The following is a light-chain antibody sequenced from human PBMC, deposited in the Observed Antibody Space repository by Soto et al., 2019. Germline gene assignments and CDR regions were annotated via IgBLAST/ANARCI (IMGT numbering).Light chain of an antibody. V-gene: IGKV3-20*01. J-gene: IGKJ5*01. CDR1: QSVSSN. Sequence: EIVLTQSPATLSLSPGERATLSCRARQSVSSNLAWYQQKGDQAPRLLIYDASNRATGIPARFSGSGSGTDFSLTISRLEPEDFAVYYCQQYGSSPITFGQGTRLEIK. CDR3: QQYGSSPIT. CDR2: DAS.